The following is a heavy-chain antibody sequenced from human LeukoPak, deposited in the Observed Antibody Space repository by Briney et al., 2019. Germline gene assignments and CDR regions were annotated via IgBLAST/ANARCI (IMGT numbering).Heavy chain of an antibody. J-gene: IGHJ4*02. CDR3: ARGVGYDSSGYHNGFDY. Sequence: GGSLRLSCAASGFTFSSYGMHWVRQAPGKGLEWVAFIRYDGSNKYYADSVKGRFTISRDNSKNTLYLQMNSLRAEDTAVYYCARGVGYDSSGYHNGFDYWGQGTLVTVSS. CDR2: IRYDGSNK. V-gene: IGHV3-30*02. D-gene: IGHD3-22*01. CDR1: GFTFSSYG.